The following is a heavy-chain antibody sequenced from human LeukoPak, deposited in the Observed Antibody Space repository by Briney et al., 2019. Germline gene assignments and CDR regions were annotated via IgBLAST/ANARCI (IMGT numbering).Heavy chain of an antibody. CDR3: VLMCSGGSCWRY. V-gene: IGHV1-2*02. CDR1: GYTFTGYY. CDR2: INPNSGGT. D-gene: IGHD2-15*01. Sequence: ASVKVSCKASGYTFTGYYMHWVRQAPGQGLEWMGWINPNSGGTNYAQKFQGRVTMTRDTSISTAYMELSRLRSDDTAVYYCVLMCSGGSCWRYWGQGTLVTVSS. J-gene: IGHJ4*02.